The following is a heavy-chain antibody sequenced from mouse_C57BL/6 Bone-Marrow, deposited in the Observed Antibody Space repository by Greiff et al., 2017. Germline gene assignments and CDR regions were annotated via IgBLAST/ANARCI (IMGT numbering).Heavy chain of an antibody. CDR1: GYTFTSYT. CDR3: ARVLWLRYDAMDY. V-gene: IGHV1-4*01. D-gene: IGHD2-2*01. CDR2: INPSSGYT. J-gene: IGHJ4*01. Sequence: VQLQQSGAELARPGASVKMSCKASGYTFTSYTMHWVKQRPGQGLEWIGYINPSSGYTKYNQKFKDKATLTADKSYSTAYMQLSSLTSEDSAVYYCARVLWLRYDAMDYWGQGTSVTVAS.